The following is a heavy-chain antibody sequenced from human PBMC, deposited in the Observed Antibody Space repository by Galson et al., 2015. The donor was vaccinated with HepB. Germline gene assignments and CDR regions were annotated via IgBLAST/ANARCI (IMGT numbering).Heavy chain of an antibody. D-gene: IGHD6-19*01. J-gene: IGHJ6*02. CDR3: SRVSMSSSGWYVRYGLDV. CDR2: SYYIGVT. V-gene: IGHV4-39*07. CDR1: GGSISSTSHH. Sequence: SETLSLTCTVSGGSISSTSHHWGWIRQPPGKGLEWIGSSYYIGVTNYNPSPKSRVTISVDTSKNRFSLRLTSVTATDTAVYYFSRVSMSSSGWYVRYGLDVWGQGTTVTVSS.